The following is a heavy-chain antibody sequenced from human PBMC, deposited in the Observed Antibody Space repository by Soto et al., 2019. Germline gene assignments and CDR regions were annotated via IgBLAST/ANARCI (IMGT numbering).Heavy chain of an antibody. Sequence: RRLSCAASGFTFSIFTIHWVRQAPGKGLEWVSSVNSDNAYIYYADSVRGRFTISRDNAKNSLSLQMNSLRADDTAVYYCARGFCSGGNCYNGLDVWGQGTTVTVSS. CDR1: GFTFSIFT. V-gene: IGHV3-21*01. CDR3: ARGFCSGGNCYNGLDV. CDR2: VNSDNAYI. J-gene: IGHJ6*02. D-gene: IGHD2-15*01.